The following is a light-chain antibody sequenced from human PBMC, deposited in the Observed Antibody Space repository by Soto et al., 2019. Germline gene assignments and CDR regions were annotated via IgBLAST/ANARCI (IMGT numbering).Light chain of an antibody. CDR3: QQYHNWPLT. Sequence: ETVMTQSPATLSVSPGERTSLSCRVSQSVSRNLAWYQQKPGQTPRLLIYGTSTRATGVPARFSAIGSGTEFTLTISSLQSEDFGVYYCQQYHNWPLTFGGGTKVEI. V-gene: IGKV3-15*01. CDR2: GTS. J-gene: IGKJ4*01. CDR1: QSVSRN.